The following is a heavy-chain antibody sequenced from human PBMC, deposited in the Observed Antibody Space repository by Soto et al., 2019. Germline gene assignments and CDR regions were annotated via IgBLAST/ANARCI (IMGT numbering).Heavy chain of an antibody. D-gene: IGHD6-13*01. V-gene: IGHV3-30-3*01. CDR3: ARATRIAAGGTDY. J-gene: IGHJ4*02. CDR1: GFTFSGFS. Sequence: QVQLVESGGGVVQPGRSLRLSCAASGFTFSGFSMHWVRQAPGNGLEWVAVIYYDGSNKYYADSVKGRISISRDNSKNTLYLQMISLRAEDTAMYYCARATRIAAGGTDYWGQGTVVTVSS. CDR2: IYYDGSNK.